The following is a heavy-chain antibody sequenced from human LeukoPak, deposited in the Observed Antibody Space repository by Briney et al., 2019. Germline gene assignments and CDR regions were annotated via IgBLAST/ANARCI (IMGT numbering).Heavy chain of an antibody. J-gene: IGHJ4*02. D-gene: IGHD2-8*01. CDR1: GFTFSSYS. Sequence: SGGSLRLSCAASGFTFSSYSMNWVRQAPGKGLAWVSYISSSSSTIYYADSVKGRFTISRDNAKNSLYLQMNSLRAEDTAVYYCARDLVLTPLDYWGQGTLVTVSS. CDR2: ISSSSSTI. CDR3: ARDLVLTPLDY. V-gene: IGHV3-48*04.